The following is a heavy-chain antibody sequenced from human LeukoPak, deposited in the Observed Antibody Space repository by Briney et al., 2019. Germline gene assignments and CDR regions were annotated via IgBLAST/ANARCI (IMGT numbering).Heavy chain of an antibody. CDR3: ARDSTGSPDY. J-gene: IGHJ4*02. D-gene: IGHD3-9*01. CDR1: GGSISSSSYY. Sequence: MSSETLSLTCTVSGGSISSSSYYWGWIRQPPGKGLEWIGSIYYSGSTYYNPSLKSRVTISVDTSKNQFSLKLSSVTAADTAVYYCARDSTGSPDYWGQGTLVTVSS. CDR2: IYYSGST. V-gene: IGHV4-39*07.